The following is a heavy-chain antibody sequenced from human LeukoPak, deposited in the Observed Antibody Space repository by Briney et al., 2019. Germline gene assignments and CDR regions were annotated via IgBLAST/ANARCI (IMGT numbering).Heavy chain of an antibody. CDR1: GGSISSGDYY. CDR2: IYYSGST. CDR3: ARAPSHYYDSSGSPQLFDY. Sequence: SETLSLTCTVSGGSISSGDYYWSWIRQPPGKGLEWIGYIYYSGSTYYNPSLKSRVTISVDTSKNQFSLKLSSVTAADTAVYYCARAPSHYYDSSGSPQLFDYWGQGTLVTVSS. D-gene: IGHD3-22*01. J-gene: IGHJ4*02. V-gene: IGHV4-30-4*08.